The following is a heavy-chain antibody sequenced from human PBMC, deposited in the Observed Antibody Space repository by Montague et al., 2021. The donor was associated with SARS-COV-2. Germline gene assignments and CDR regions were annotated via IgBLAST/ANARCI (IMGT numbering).Heavy chain of an antibody. J-gene: IGHJ6*02. CDR2: IYYSGST. CDR1: GDSISTDNW. CDR3: ARDASFCFEILIGPRHNYYGMNV. Sequence: SETLSLTCVVSGDSISTDNWWTWVRLPPGKGLEWIGSIYYSGSTYYNPSLKSRVTISVDTCNNQFSLKLSSVTAADTAVYYCARDASFCFEILIGPRHNYYGMNVWGQGTPVTVSS. D-gene: IGHD3-9*01. V-gene: IGHV4-4*02.